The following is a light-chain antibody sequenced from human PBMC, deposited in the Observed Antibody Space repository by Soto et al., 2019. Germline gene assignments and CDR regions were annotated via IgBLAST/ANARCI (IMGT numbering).Light chain of an antibody. Sequence: EIVLTQSPGTLSLSPGERATLSCRASQSVSSSFLAWYQQKPGQAPRLLIYGASSRATGIPDRVSGSGSGTDFTITISRLEPEDFAVYYCQHYGSSPRTFGQGTKVEIK. CDR3: QHYGSSPRT. V-gene: IGKV3-20*01. CDR2: GAS. CDR1: QSVSSSF. J-gene: IGKJ1*01.